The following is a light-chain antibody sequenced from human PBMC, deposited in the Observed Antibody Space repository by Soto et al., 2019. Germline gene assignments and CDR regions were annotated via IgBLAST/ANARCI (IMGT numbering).Light chain of an antibody. J-gene: IGKJ1*01. CDR3: QQSNSPPRT. CDR1: QSISRY. V-gene: IGKV1-39*01. CDR2: AAS. Sequence: DIQMTQSPSSLSASVGDRVTITCRASQSISRYLYWFQQKPGTAPKLLIYAASSLQSGVPSRFSGSGSGTDFTLTISSLQPEDFATYYCQQSNSPPRTFGQGTKVDI.